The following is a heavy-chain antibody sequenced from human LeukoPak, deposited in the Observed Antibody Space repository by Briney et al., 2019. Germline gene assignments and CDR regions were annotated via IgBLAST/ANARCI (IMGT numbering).Heavy chain of an antibody. V-gene: IGHV4-39*01. CDR2: IYYSGST. CDR3: ARRGFTISSTDV. CDR1: GGSISSSSYY. D-gene: IGHD3-3*01. J-gene: IGHJ6*02. Sequence: SETLSLTCTVSGGSISSSSYYWGWIRQPPGKGLEWIGSIYYSGSTYYNPSLKSRVTTSVDTSKNQFSLKLSSVTAADTAVYYCARRGFTISSTDVWGQGTTVTVSS.